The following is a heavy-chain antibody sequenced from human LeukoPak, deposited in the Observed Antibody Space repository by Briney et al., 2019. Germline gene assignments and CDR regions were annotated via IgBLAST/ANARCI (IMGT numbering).Heavy chain of an antibody. CDR2: ISSSGSTI. J-gene: IGHJ4*02. V-gene: IGHV3-11*04. CDR3: ARGGQDDILTGYYIGLTLAY. D-gene: IGHD3-9*01. CDR1: GFTFSDYY. Sequence: GGSLRLSCAASGFTFSDYYMSGIRQAPGRGLVGVSYISSSGSTIYYADSVKGRFTISRDNAKNSLYLQMDSLRAEDTAVYYCARGGQDDILTGYYIGLTLAYWAQGTLVTVSS.